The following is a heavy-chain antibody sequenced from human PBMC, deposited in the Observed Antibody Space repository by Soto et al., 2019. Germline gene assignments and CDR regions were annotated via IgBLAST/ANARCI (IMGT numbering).Heavy chain of an antibody. V-gene: IGHV1-69*13. CDR2: IIPIFGTT. J-gene: IGHJ5*02. CDR3: AIWCRGGSCYWLDL. D-gene: IGHD2-15*01. CDR1: GGTFSSYA. Sequence: GASVKVSCKASGGTFSSYAISWVRQAPGQGLEWMGGIIPIFGTTNYAQKFQGRVMITAHESTSTAYMELSSLRSEDTAVYYCAIWCRGGSCYWLDLWGQGTLVTVSS.